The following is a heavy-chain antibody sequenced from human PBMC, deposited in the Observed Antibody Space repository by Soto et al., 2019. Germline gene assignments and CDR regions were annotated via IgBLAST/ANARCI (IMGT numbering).Heavy chain of an antibody. D-gene: IGHD1-26*01. CDR2: IYATGDT. J-gene: IGHJ5*02. CDR1: GASLSRYY. V-gene: IGHV4-4*07. Sequence: SETLSLTCNVSGASLSRYYWSWIRQPPGKGLEWIGRIYATGDTDYNPSLKSRISMSVDMSKKQFSLTLRSVTAADTAIYYCVRDGTKNLRDRFEPWGRGILVTVSS. CDR3: VRDGTKNLRDRFEP.